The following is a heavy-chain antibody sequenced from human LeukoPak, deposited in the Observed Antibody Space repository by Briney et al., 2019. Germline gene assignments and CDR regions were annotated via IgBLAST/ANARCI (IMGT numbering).Heavy chain of an antibody. V-gene: IGHV4-39*01. CDR1: GGSISSSTYY. Sequence: SETLSLTCTVSGGSISSSTYYWGWIRQPPGKGLEWIGSLYYSGSTYYNPSLKSRVTISVDTSKNQFSLKLTSVTAADTAVYYCARGQPATYYSASNTYYYFDYWGQGTLVTVSS. CDR3: ARGQPATYYSASNTYYYFDY. J-gene: IGHJ4*02. D-gene: IGHD3-22*01. CDR2: LYYSGST.